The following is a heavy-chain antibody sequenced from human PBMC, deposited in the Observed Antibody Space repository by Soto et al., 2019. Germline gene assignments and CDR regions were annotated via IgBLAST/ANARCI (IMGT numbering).Heavy chain of an antibody. CDR1: GFTFSSYS. CDR3: ARTDSGSYFYYYYYGMDV. CDR2: ISSSSSYI. D-gene: IGHD1-26*01. J-gene: IGHJ6*02. V-gene: IGHV3-21*01. Sequence: EVQLVESGGGLVKPGGSLRLSCAASGFTFSSYSMNWVRQAPGKGLEWVSSISSSSSYIYYADSVKGRFTISRDNAKNSLYLQMNSLRAEDTAVYYCARTDSGSYFYYYYYGMDVWGQGTTVTVSS.